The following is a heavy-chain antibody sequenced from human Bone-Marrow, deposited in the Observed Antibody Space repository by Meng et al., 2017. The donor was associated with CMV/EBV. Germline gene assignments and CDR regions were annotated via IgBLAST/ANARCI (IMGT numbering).Heavy chain of an antibody. CDR2: MNPNSGNT. J-gene: IGHJ6*02. V-gene: IGHV1-8*01. CDR3: ARGTSTYYDFWSGYSGWYHGMDV. CDR1: GYTFTSYD. D-gene: IGHD3-3*01. Sequence: ASVKVSCKASGYTFTSYDINWVRQATGQGLEWMGWMNPNSGNTGYAQKFQGRVTMTRNTSISTAYMELSSLRSEDTAVYYCARGTSTYYDFWSGYSGWYHGMDVWGQGTTVTVSS.